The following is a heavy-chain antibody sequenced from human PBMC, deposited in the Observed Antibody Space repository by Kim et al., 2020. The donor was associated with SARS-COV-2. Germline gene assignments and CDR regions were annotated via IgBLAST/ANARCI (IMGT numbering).Heavy chain of an antibody. V-gene: IGHV3-23*03. J-gene: IGHJ3*02. CDR2: IYSGGSST. Sequence: GGSLRLSCAASGFTFSSYAMSWVRQAPGKGLEWVSVIYSGGSSTYYADSVKGRFTISRDNSKNTLYLQMNSLRAEDTAVYYCAKGLVGIAAAGEDAFDIWGQGTMVTVSS. CDR3: AKGLVGIAAAGEDAFDI. D-gene: IGHD6-13*01. CDR1: GFTFSSYA.